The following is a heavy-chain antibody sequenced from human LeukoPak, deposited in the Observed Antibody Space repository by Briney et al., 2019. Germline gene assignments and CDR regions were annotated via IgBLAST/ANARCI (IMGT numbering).Heavy chain of an antibody. CDR1: GFTFSTYA. V-gene: IGHV3-23*01. D-gene: IGHD6-13*01. CDR3: VKETHEICGYISDY. J-gene: IGHJ4*02. Sequence: PGGSLRLSCAASGFTFSTYAMSWVRQAPGKGLKWVSGISGSGGGTYYADSVKGRFTISRDSSKNTLYLQMSSLRAEDTAVYYCVKETHEICGYISDYWGQGTLVTVSS. CDR2: ISGSGGGT.